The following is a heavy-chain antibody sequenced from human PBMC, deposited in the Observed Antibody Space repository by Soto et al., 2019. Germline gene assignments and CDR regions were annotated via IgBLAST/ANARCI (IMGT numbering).Heavy chain of an antibody. CDR3: ARDPYCRGVSCNSYYYGMDL. CDR1: GFTFSSYW. J-gene: IGHJ6*02. D-gene: IGHD2-15*01. V-gene: IGHV3-74*01. CDR2: INSDGSST. Sequence: EVQLVESGGGVVQPGGSLRLSCAASGFTFSSYWMHWVRQAPGKGLVWVSRINSDGSSTSYADSVKGRFTISRDNAKNTLYLQMNSLRAEDTAVYYCARDPYCRGVSCNSYYYGMDLWGQGTTVTVSS.